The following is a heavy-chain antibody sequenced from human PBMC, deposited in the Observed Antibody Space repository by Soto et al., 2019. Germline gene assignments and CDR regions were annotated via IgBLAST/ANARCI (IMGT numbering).Heavy chain of an antibody. D-gene: IGHD4-4*01. J-gene: IGHJ4*01. CDR1: ADSVSSNTAA. V-gene: IGHV6-1*01. CDR3: ARDPPDFHSAFDY. CDR2: TYYRSNWYT. Sequence: SQTLSLTCSISADSVSSNTAALNWIRQAASRGLEWLGRTYYRSNWYTDYAASVKSRITINPDTSKNQFSLQLNSVTPEDTAVYYCARDPPDFHSAFDYWG.